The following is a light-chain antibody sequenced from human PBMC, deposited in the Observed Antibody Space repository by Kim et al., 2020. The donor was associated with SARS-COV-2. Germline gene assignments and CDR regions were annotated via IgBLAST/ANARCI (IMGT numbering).Light chain of an antibody. V-gene: IGKV3-11*01. CDR3: QQRVSWPQA. J-gene: IGKJ1*01. CDR2: DAS. CDR1: QSVSSN. Sequence: IVLTQSPATLSLSPGERATLSCRASQSVSSNLAWYQQKPGQAPRLLIYDASNRATDIPARFSGSGSGTDFTLTISSLEPEDFAVYYCQQRVSWPQAFGQGIKVDIK.